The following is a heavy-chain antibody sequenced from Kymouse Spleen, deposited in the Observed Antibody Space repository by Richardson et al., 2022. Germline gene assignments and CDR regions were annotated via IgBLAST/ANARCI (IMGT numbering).Heavy chain of an antibody. CDR2: ISYDGSNK. J-gene: IGHJ6*02. Sequence: QVQLVESGGGVVQPGRSLRLSCAASGFTFSSYGMHWVRQAPGKGLEWVAVISYDGSNKYYADSVKGRFTISRDNSKNTLYLQMNSLRAEDTAVYYCAKDGGAVADYYGMDVWGQGTTVTVSS. CDR1: GFTFSSYG. D-gene: IGHD6-19*01. V-gene: IGHV3-30*18. CDR3: AKDGGAVADYYGMDV.